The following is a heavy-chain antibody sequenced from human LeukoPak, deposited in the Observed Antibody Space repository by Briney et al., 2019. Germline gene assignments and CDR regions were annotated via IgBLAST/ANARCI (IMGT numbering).Heavy chain of an antibody. V-gene: IGHV3-74*01. Sequence: PGGSLRLSCAASGFSFSSHWVHWVRQAPGKGLVWVSRISDDGSYTSNVDSVKGRFTISRDNVNNMLYLHMNSLRAEDTAVYYCARAPVSSGSHWGQGTLVTVSS. J-gene: IGHJ4*02. CDR2: ISDDGSYT. CDR1: GFSFSSHW. D-gene: IGHD6-19*01. CDR3: ARAPVSSGSH.